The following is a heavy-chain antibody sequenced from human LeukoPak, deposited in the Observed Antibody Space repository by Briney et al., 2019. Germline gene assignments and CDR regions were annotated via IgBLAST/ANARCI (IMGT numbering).Heavy chain of an antibody. CDR3: ARLKDAVTIFDC. V-gene: IGHV3-7*01. J-gene: IGHJ5*01. CDR2: IKEDGSDK. Sequence: PGGSLRLSCIASGFTFSNYWMSWVRQAPGKGLEWVASIKEDGSDKYYVDSVKGRFTISRDNTKNSLFVQMSSLRAEDTAVYYCARLKDAVTIFDCWGQGILVTVCS. CDR1: GFTFSNYW. D-gene: IGHD4-17*01.